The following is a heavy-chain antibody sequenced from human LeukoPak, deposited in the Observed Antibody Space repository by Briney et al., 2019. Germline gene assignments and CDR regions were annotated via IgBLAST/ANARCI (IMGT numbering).Heavy chain of an antibody. CDR3: TTYGSGRKFDY. D-gene: IGHD3-10*01. Sequence: PGGSLRLSCVVSGFTFSNVAMSWVRQAPGKGLEWVGRIKTESDGGTTDYAAPVKGRFTISRDDSTNTLYLQMNSLKSEDTAVYYCTTYGSGRKFDYWGQGILVTVSS. CDR2: IKTESDGGTT. CDR1: GFTFSNVA. V-gene: IGHV3-15*01. J-gene: IGHJ4*02.